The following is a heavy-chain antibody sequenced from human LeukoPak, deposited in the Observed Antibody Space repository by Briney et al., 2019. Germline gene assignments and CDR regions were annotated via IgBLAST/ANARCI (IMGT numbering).Heavy chain of an antibody. CDR3: AREQWELGRVNWFDP. J-gene: IGHJ5*02. D-gene: IGHD1-26*01. CDR2: IYSGGST. CDR1: GFTVSSNY. Sequence: QSGGSLRLSCAASGFTVSSNYMSWVRQAPGKGLEWVSVIYSGGSTYYADSVKGRFTISRDNSKNTLYLQMNSLRAEDTAVYYCAREQWELGRVNWFDPWGQGTLVTVSS. V-gene: IGHV3-66*01.